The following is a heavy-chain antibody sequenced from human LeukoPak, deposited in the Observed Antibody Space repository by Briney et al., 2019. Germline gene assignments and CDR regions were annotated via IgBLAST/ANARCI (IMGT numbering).Heavy chain of an antibody. CDR3: ARVPGLGYQLSKWLDY. D-gene: IGHD2-2*01. V-gene: IGHV4-59*01. Sequence: SETLSLTCTVSGGSISSYYWSWIRQPPGKGLEWIGYIYYSGSTNYDPSLKSRVTISVDTSKNQFSLKLSSVTAADTAVYYCARVPGLGYQLSKWLDYWGQGTLVTVSS. CDR1: GGSISSYY. CDR2: IYYSGST. J-gene: IGHJ4*02.